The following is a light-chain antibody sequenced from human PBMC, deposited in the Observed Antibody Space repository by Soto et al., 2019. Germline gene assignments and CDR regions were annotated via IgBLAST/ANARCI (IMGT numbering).Light chain of an antibody. CDR3: QQSNNWPLT. V-gene: IGKV3-20*01. CDR1: QSVSSSY. J-gene: IGKJ4*01. Sequence: EIVLTQSPGTLSLSPGERATLSCRASQSVSSSYLAWYQQKPGQAPRLLIYGASSRATGIPDRFSGSGSGTDFTLTISRLEPEDFALYFCQQSNNWPLTFGGGTKVEIK. CDR2: GAS.